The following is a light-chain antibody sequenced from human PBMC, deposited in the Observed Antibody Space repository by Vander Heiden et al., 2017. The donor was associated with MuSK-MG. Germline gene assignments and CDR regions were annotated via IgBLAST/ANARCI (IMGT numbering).Light chain of an antibody. CDR2: SNN. V-gene: IGLV1-44*01. J-gene: IGLJ2*01. Sequence: QSVLTQPPSASGTPGQRVTLPCSGRSSTIGTNTLNWYQQLPGTAHKLLIYSNNQRPSGVPDRFSGSKSGTSAVLAIRGLQSEDYAEYDCASWDDSLNGFAVFGGWNKMTVL. CDR1: SSTIGTNT. CDR3: ASWDDSLNGFAV.